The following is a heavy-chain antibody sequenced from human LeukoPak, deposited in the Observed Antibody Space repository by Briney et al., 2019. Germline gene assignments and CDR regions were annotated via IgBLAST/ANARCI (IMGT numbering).Heavy chain of an antibody. D-gene: IGHD2-15*01. CDR3: ARDTYCSGGSCYSPRYGFDP. J-gene: IGHJ5*02. Sequence: PVASVKVSCKASGYTFTGYYMHRVRQAPGQGLEWMGWINPNSGGTNYAQKFQGRVTMTRDTSISTAYMELSRLRSDDTAVYYCARDTYCSGGSCYSPRYGFDPWGQGTLVTVSS. CDR2: INPNSGGT. CDR1: GYTFTGYY. V-gene: IGHV1-2*02.